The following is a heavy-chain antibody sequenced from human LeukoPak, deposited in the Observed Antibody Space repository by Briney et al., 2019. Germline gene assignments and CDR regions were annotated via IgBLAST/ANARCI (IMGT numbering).Heavy chain of an antibody. D-gene: IGHD6-19*01. CDR1: GGSFSGYY. J-gene: IGHJ4*02. Sequence: SETLSLTCAVYGGSFSGYYWSWIRQPPGKGLEWIGEINHSGSTNYNPSLKSRVTISVDTSKIQFSLKLSSVTAADTAVYYCARAVAGTFGYWGQGTLVTVSS. V-gene: IGHV4-34*01. CDR2: INHSGST. CDR3: ARAVAGTFGY.